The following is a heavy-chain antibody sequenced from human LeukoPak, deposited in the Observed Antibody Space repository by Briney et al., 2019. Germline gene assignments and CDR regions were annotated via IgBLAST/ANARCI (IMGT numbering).Heavy chain of an antibody. V-gene: IGHV3-15*01. CDR2: IKPKTDGGTT. CDR1: GFTFTSAW. J-gene: IGHJ4*02. CDR3: TRGHYGR. Sequence: PGGSLRLSCAVSGFTFTSAWMNWVRLVPGKGLEWVGHIKPKTDGGTTDYAAPVKGRFTISRDDSKSTLYLQMDSLKTEDTAVYYCTRGHYGRWGQGTLVTVSS. D-gene: IGHD3-10*01.